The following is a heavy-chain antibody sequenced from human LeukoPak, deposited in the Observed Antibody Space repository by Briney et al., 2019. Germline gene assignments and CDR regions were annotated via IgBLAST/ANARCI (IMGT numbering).Heavy chain of an antibody. CDR3: ARTRIAVAGTSDYYYGMDV. Sequence: GASVKVSCKASGYTFTSYDINWVRQAPGQGLEWMGWMNPNSGITGYAQKFQGRVTMTRNTSISTAYMELSSLRSEDTAVYYCARTRIAVAGTSDYYYGMDVWGQGTTVTVSS. V-gene: IGHV1-8*01. CDR2: MNPNSGIT. J-gene: IGHJ6*02. D-gene: IGHD6-19*01. CDR1: GYTFTSYD.